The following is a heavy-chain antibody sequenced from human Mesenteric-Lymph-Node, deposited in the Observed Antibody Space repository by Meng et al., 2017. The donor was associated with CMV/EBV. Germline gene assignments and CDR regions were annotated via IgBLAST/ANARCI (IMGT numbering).Heavy chain of an antibody. CDR3: ASTRRLDY. J-gene: IGHJ4*02. D-gene: IGHD1-26*01. V-gene: IGHV3-48*04. CDR2: ISSSGDTT. CDR1: GFIFRNYG. Sequence: GGSLRLSCGASGFIFRNYGMYWVRQAPGKGLEWVSYISSSGDTTYYADSVKGRFTISRDNANNSLYLQMNSLRAEDTAVYYCASTRRLDYWGQGTLVTVSS.